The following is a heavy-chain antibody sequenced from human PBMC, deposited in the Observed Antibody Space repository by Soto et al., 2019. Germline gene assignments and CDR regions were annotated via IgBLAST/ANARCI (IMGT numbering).Heavy chain of an antibody. CDR1: GDSVSSNSAA. CDR3: ASMYYYGSGSYSGMDV. J-gene: IGHJ6*02. V-gene: IGHV6-1*01. Sequence: SQTLSLTCAISGDSVSSNSAAWNWIRQSPSRGLEWLGRTYYRSKWYNDYAVSVKSRITINPDTSKNQFSLHLNSVTPEDTAVYYCASMYYYGSGSYSGMDVWGQGTTVTVSS. CDR2: TYYRSKWYN. D-gene: IGHD3-10*01.